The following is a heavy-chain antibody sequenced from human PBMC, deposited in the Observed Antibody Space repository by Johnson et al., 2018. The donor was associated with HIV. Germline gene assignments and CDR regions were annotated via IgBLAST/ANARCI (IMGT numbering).Heavy chain of an antibody. Sequence: QLVESGGGLVQPGGSLRLSCAASGFTFDDYAMHWVRQAPGKGLEWVSGISWNSGSIGYADSVKGRFTISRDNAKNTMYLQMNSLRDEDTAVYYCARAPHDAFDVWGQGTMVTVAS. CDR2: ISWNSGSI. V-gene: IGHV3-9*01. J-gene: IGHJ3*01. CDR1: GFTFDDYA. CDR3: ARAPHDAFDV.